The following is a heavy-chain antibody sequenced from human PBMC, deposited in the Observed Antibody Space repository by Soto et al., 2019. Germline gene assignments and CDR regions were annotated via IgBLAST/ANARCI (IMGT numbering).Heavy chain of an antibody. CDR1: GGSISSSSYY. CDR2: IYYSGST. J-gene: IGHJ3*02. Sequence: SETLSLTCTVSGGSISSSSYYWGWIRQPPGKGLEWIGSIYYSGSTYYNPSLKSRVTISVDTSKNQFSLKLSSVSAADTAVYYCARVWGGAFDIWGQGTMVTVSS. V-gene: IGHV4-39*01. D-gene: IGHD3-10*01. CDR3: ARVWGGAFDI.